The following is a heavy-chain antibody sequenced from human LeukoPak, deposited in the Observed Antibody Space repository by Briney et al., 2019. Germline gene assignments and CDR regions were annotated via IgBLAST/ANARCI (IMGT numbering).Heavy chain of an antibody. V-gene: IGHV4-31*03. CDR1: GGSTSSGGYN. D-gene: IGHD3-10*01. CDR3: ARDGGYGSGSYYMAY. CDR2: IHYSGSP. J-gene: IGHJ4*02. Sequence: SQTLSLTCTVSGGSTSSGGYNWHWIRQHPGKGLEWIGYIHYSGSPSYNPSLKSRFIISVDTSKNQFSLKLSSVTAADSAVYYCARDGGYGSGSYYMAYWGQGSLVTVSS.